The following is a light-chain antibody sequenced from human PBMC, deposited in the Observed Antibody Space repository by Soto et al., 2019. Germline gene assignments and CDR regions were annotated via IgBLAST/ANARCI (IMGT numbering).Light chain of an antibody. J-gene: IGKJ4*01. CDR3: QKYNEWPLT. CDR1: QSVNSM. CDR2: GAS. Sequence: EIVITQSPATVSLSPGERATLSCRASQSVNSMLAWYQQKPGQAPRLLIYGASTRATGIPARFSGSGSGTEFTLTISSLQSEDFAVYYCQKYNEWPLTFGGGTKVDIK. V-gene: IGKV3-15*01.